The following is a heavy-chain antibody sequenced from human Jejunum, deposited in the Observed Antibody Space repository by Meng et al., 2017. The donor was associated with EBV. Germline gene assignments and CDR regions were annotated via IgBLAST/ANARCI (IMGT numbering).Heavy chain of an antibody. CDR1: GYTFTSSG. J-gene: IGHJ5*02. CDR3: ARVRPGGGWFNP. D-gene: IGHD2-8*02. Sequence: SYFKLPGASVNVACKGSGYTFTSSGINWVRQAPGQGLEWMGWINTNTGYPTYAQDFTGRFVFSLDTSVSTAYLQITSLSTEDNAVYYCARVRPGGGWFNPWGQGTLVTVSS. CDR2: INTNTGYP. V-gene: IGHV7-4-1*02.